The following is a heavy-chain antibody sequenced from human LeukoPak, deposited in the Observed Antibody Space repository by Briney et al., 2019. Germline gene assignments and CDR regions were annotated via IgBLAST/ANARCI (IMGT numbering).Heavy chain of an antibody. D-gene: IGHD3-10*01. J-gene: IGHJ4*02. CDR1: GFAFSNFW. Sequence: GGSLRLSCAASGFAFSNFWMTWVRQAPGKGLEWVANIKQDGSEENYVDSVKGRFIISRDNAKNLLYLQMNSLRAEDTAVYYCAKLSLSGRSQSADYWGQGTLVTVSS. V-gene: IGHV3-7*03. CDR2: IKQDGSEE. CDR3: AKLSLSGRSQSADY.